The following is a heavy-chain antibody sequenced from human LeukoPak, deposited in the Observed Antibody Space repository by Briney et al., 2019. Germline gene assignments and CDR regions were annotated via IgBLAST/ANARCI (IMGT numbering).Heavy chain of an antibody. CDR3: ARVGWPHAFDI. J-gene: IGHJ3*02. Sequence: PSETLSLTCAVSGGSISSGGYSWSWIRQPPGKGLEWIGYIYHSGSTYYHPSLKSRATISVDRSKNQFSLKLSSVTAADTAVYYCARVGWPHAFDIWGQGTMVTVSS. CDR2: IYHSGST. CDR1: GGSISSGGYS. V-gene: IGHV4-30-2*01. D-gene: IGHD2-15*01.